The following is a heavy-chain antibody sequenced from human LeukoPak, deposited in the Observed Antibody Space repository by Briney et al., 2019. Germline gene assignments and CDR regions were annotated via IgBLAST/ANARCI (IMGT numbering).Heavy chain of an antibody. CDR1: GYTFTGYY. J-gene: IGHJ6*03. Sequence: ASVKVSCKASGYTFTGYYMHWVRQAPGQGLEWMGWINPNSGGTNYAQKFQGWVTMTRDTSISTSYMELSRLRSDDTAVYYCARGTVTDYYYYYVDVWGKGTTVTVSS. CDR2: INPNSGGT. D-gene: IGHD4-11*01. V-gene: IGHV1-2*04. CDR3: ARGTVTDYYYYYVDV.